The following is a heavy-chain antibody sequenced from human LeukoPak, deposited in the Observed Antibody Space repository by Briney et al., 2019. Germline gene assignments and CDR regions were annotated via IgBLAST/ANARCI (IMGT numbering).Heavy chain of an antibody. CDR2: INPSGGST. CDR1: GYTFTSYC. Sequence: ASVKVSCKASGYTFTSYCMHWVRQAPGQGLEWMGIINPSGGSTSYAQKFQGRVTMTRDTSTSTVYMELSSLRSEDTAVYYCARDLDVSFGRDYWFDPWGQGTLVTVSS. D-gene: IGHD3-10*01. CDR3: ARDLDVSFGRDYWFDP. V-gene: IGHV1-46*01. J-gene: IGHJ5*02.